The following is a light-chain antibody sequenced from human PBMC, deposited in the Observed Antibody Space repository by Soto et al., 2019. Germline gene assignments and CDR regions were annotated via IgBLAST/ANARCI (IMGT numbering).Light chain of an antibody. CDR3: QQYGSSPQT. J-gene: IGKJ1*01. V-gene: IGKV3-20*01. CDR2: GAS. Sequence: EIELTQSPGTLSFSPGQRATLSCRASQSVSTSYLAWYQQKPGQAPRLLIYGASSRATGIPDRFSGSGSGTDFALTISRLEPEDFAVYYCQQYGSSPQTFGQGTKVEI. CDR1: QSVSTSY.